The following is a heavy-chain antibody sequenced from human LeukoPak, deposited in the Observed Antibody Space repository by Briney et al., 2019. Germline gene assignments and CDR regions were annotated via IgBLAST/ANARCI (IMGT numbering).Heavy chain of an antibody. D-gene: IGHD2-2*01. J-gene: IGHJ3*02. CDR1: GFTFSNAW. Sequence: GGSLRLSCAASGFTFSNAWMSWVRQAPGKGLEWVGRIKSKTDGGTTDYAAPVKGRFTISRDDSKSTLYLQMNSLKTEDTAVYYCTTDIVVPAAIGGWDAFDIWGQGTMVTVSS. V-gene: IGHV3-15*01. CDR2: IKSKTDGGTT. CDR3: TTDIVVPAAIGGWDAFDI.